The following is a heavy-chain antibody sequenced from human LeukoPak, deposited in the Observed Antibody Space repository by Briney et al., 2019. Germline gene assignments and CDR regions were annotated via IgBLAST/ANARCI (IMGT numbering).Heavy chain of an antibody. J-gene: IGHJ4*02. CDR2: ISWDGGST. CDR1: GFTFDDYT. Sequence: GGSLRLSCAASGFTFDDYTMHWVRRAPGKGLEWVSLISWDGGSTYYADSVKGRFTISRDNSKNSLYLQMNSLRTEDTALYYCAKDNRSSYLDYWGQGTLVTVSS. D-gene: IGHD6-13*01. V-gene: IGHV3-43*01. CDR3: AKDNRSSYLDY.